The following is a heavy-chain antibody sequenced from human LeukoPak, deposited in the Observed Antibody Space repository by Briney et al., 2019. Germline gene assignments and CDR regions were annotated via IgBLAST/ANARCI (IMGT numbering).Heavy chain of an antibody. CDR2: MSPNSGDT. J-gene: IGHJ4*02. CDR3: VRTPPNWGFDY. D-gene: IGHD7-27*01. CDR1: GYTFTSHD. Sequence: ASVKVSCKASGYTFTSHDINWVRQATGQGPEWMGWMSPNSGDTGYAQKFQGRVTMTSDSSISTAYMELSSLRSEDTAIYYCVRTPPNWGFDYWGQGTLVTVSS. V-gene: IGHV1-8*01.